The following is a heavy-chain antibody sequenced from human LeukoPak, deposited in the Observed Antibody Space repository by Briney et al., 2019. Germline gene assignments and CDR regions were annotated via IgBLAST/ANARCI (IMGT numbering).Heavy chain of an antibody. Sequence: GGSLRLSCAASGFTFSSYAMHWVRQAPGKGLEWVAVISYDGSNKYYADSVKGRFTISRDNSKNTLYLQMNSLRAEDTAVYYCARDGVLLWLGELLQWGYFDYWGQGTLVTVSS. J-gene: IGHJ4*02. V-gene: IGHV3-30-3*01. D-gene: IGHD3-10*01. CDR1: GFTFSSYA. CDR3: ARDGVLLWLGELLQWGYFDY. CDR2: ISYDGSNK.